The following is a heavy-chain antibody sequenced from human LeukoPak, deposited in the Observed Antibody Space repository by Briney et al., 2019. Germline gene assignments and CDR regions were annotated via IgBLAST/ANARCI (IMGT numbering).Heavy chain of an antibody. CDR2: IYYSWST. CDR3: ARGLTGDQFFDP. D-gene: IGHD7-27*01. CDR1: GGSISNDGYY. V-gene: IGHV4-31*03. J-gene: IGHJ5*02. Sequence: SQTLSLTCNVSGGSISNDGYYWSWIRQHPGKGLEWLGYIYYSWSTYYNPSLKSRVTLSVDTSKSQFSLRLSSVTAADTAVYYCARGLTGDQFFDPWGQGTLVTVSS.